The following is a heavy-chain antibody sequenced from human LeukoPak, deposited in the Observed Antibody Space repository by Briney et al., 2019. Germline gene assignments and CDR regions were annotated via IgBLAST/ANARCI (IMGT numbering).Heavy chain of an antibody. D-gene: IGHD4-17*01. J-gene: IGHJ4*02. Sequence: GGSLRLSCAASGFTFSSYAMSWVRQAPGKGLEWVSAISGSGGSTYYADPVKGRFTISRDNSKNTLYLQMNSLRAEDTAVYYCAKDSSDYGDYTAMRHFDYWGQGTLVTVSS. V-gene: IGHV3-23*01. CDR1: GFTFSSYA. CDR3: AKDSSDYGDYTAMRHFDY. CDR2: ISGSGGST.